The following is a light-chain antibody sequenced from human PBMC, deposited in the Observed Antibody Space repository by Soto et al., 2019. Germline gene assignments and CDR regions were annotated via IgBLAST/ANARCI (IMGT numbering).Light chain of an antibody. CDR3: SSYTTSSTLV. Sequence: QSALTQPASVSGSPGQSITISCTGTSSDVGAYNYVSWYQQLPDKAPKLMIYDVTYPPSGVSNRFSGSKSGNTASLTISGLQAEDEADYFCSSYTTSSTLVFGGGTKLTVL. V-gene: IGLV2-14*03. CDR1: SSDVGAYNY. CDR2: DVT. J-gene: IGLJ3*02.